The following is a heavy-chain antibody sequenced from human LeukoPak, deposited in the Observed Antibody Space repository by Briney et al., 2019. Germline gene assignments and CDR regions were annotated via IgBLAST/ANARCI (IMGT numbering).Heavy chain of an antibody. CDR1: GFTFSSYA. CDR2: ISGSGGST. D-gene: IGHD3-10*01. J-gene: IGHJ4*02. Sequence: GRSLRLSCAASGFTFSSYAMSWVRQAPGKGLEWVSAISGSGGSTYYADSVKGRFTISRDNSKNTLYLQMNSLRAEDTAVYYCAKVPRGGWFGELLYWGQGTLVTVSS. V-gene: IGHV3-23*01. CDR3: AKVPRGGWFGELLY.